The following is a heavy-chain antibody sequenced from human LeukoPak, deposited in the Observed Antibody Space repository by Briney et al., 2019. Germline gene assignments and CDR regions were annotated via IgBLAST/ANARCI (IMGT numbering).Heavy chain of an antibody. CDR2: ISYDGSNK. CDR1: GFTFSNYA. D-gene: IGHD2-21*02. CDR3: AKERTRVTGGWT. J-gene: IGHJ5*02. V-gene: IGHV3-30*04. Sequence: GGSLRLSCAASGFTFSNYAMTWVRQAPGKGLEWVAVISYDGSNKYYADSVKGRFTISRDNSKNTLYLQMNSLRAEDTAVYYCAKERTRVTGGWTWGQGTLVTVSS.